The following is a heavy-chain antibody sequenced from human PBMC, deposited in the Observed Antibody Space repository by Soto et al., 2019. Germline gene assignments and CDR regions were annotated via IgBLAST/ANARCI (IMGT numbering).Heavy chain of an antibody. D-gene: IGHD6-6*01. J-gene: IGHJ6*03. CDR1: GDSVSSNSAA. CDR2: TYYRSKWYN. Sequence: SQTLSLTCAISGDSVSSNSAAWNWIRQSPSRGLEWLGRTYYRSKWYNDYAVSVKSRITINPDTSKNQFSLQLNSVTAADTAVYYCARGSFSRLVYYYYYMDVWGKGTTVTVSS. CDR3: ARGSFSRLVYYYYYMDV. V-gene: IGHV6-1*01.